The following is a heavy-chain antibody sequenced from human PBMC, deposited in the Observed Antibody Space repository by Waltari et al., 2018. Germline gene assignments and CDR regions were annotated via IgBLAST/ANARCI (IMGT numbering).Heavy chain of an antibody. D-gene: IGHD4-17*01. V-gene: IGHV4-59*12. CDR2: IYYSGGT. CDR1: GGSMSGYY. CDR3: ARRDGGAGAFDI. J-gene: IGHJ3*02. Sequence: QVQVQESGPGLVKPSETLSPTCTVSGGSMSGYYWRWIRQAPGKGPEWIGYIYYSGGTNYRPSLKSRVTISVDTSKNQVSLRLSSVTAADAAVYYCARRDGGAGAFDIWGQGTTVTVSS.